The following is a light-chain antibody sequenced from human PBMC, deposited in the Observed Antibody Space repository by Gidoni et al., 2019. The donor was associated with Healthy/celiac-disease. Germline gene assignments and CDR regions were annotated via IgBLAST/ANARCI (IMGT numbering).Light chain of an antibody. CDR2: WAS. J-gene: IGKJ2*01. V-gene: IGKV4-1*01. CDR1: QSVLYSSNDKNY. CDR3: QQYYSTLYT. Sequence: IVMTQSPDSLAVSLGERATINCKSSQSVLYSSNDKNYLAWYQQKPGQPPKLLMYWASTRESGVPDRFSGSGSGTDFTLTISSLQAEDVAVYYCQQYYSTLYTFGQGTKLEIK.